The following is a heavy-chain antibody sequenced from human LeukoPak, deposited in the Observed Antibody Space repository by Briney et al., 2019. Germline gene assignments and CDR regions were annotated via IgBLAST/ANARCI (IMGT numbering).Heavy chain of an antibody. J-gene: IGHJ5*02. D-gene: IGHD3-3*01. V-gene: IGHV4-30-4*01. Sequence: SQTLSLTCTVSGGSISSGDYYWSWIRQPPGKGLEWIGYIYYSGSTYYNPSLKSRVTISVDTPKNQFSLKLSSVTAADTAVYYCARLWSEGNWENWFDPWGQGTLVTVSS. CDR3: ARLWSEGNWENWFDP. CDR2: IYYSGST. CDR1: GGSISSGDYY.